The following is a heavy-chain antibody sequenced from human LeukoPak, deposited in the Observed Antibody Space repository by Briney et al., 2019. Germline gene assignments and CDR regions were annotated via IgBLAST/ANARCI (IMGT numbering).Heavy chain of an antibody. CDR3: ARAPSETGGYYPEYFRH. D-gene: IGHD3-22*01. V-gene: IGHV3-74*01. Sequence: GGSLRLSCAPSGFTFSSYWMHWVPEAPGKGLVGVSGIKSDGSTNYADSVKGRFTISRDNAKNTVSLQMNSLRAEDTAVYYCARAPSETGGYYPEYFRHWGQGTLVTVSS. CDR2: IKSDGST. J-gene: IGHJ1*01. CDR1: GFTFSSYW.